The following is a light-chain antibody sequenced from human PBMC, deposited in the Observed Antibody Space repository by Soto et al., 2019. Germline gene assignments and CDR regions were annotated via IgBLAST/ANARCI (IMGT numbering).Light chain of an antibody. CDR3: SSYTSRSTLGV. Sequence: QSALTQPASVSGSPGQSITISCTGTNSDIGGYNYVSWYQQHPGKAPKLMIYDVSNRPSGVSYRFSGSKSGNTASLTISGRQAEDEADYNCSSYTSRSTLGVFGGGTKVTV. CDR2: DVS. CDR1: NSDIGGYNY. V-gene: IGLV2-14*03. J-gene: IGLJ2*01.